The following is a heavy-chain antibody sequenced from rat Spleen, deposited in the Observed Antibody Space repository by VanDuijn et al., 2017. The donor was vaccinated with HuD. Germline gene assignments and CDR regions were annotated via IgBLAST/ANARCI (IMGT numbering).Heavy chain of an antibody. CDR3: ARQDTSGYSNWFTY. Sequence: EVQLVESGGGLVQPGRSMKLSCAASGFTFNNFDMAWVRQTPTKGLEWVASISPSGSNTYYRDSVKGRFTVSRDNAKSTLYLQVDSLRSEDTATFYCARQDTSGYSNWFTYWGQGTLVTVSS. D-gene: IGHD4-3*01. CDR2: ISPSGSNT. CDR1: GFTFNNFD. V-gene: IGHV5-25*01. J-gene: IGHJ3*01.